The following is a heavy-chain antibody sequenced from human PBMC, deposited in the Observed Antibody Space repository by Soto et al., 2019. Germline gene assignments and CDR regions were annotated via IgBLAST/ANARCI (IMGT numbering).Heavy chain of an antibody. D-gene: IGHD3-9*01. J-gene: IGHJ6*02. V-gene: IGHV4-39*01. Sequence: SETLSLTCTVSGGSITSSSYYWGWIRQPPGKGLEWIGGIYYSGRSYYNPSLKSRVTMSVDTSKNQFSLKLSSVTAADTAVYYCASFAYYDILTGQYYYYGMDVWGQGTTVTVSS. CDR3: ASFAYYDILTGQYYYYGMDV. CDR1: GGSITSSSYY. CDR2: IYYSGRS.